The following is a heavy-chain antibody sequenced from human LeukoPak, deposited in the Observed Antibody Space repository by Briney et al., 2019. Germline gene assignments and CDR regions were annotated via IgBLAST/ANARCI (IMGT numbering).Heavy chain of an antibody. D-gene: IGHD1-26*01. CDR2: INYNWRT. CDR1: DDSISSNRYF. V-gene: IGHV4-39*07. CDR3: ARDIDDVGALLDF. J-gene: IGHJ4*02. Sequence: SETLSLTCTISDDSISSNRYFWAWIRQPPGGGLEWIASINYNWRTYYNPSLKSRLTISIDTAKRQFSLKLTSVTAADTALYYCARDIDDVGALLDFWGQGTLVTVSS.